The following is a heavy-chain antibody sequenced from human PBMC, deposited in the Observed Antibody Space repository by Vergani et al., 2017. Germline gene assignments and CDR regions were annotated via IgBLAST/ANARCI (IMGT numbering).Heavy chain of an antibody. V-gene: IGHV1-2*02. D-gene: IGHD4-17*01. Sequence: QVQLVQSGAEVKKPGASVKVSCKASGGTFSSYAISWVRQAPGQGLEWMGRINAGNGNTKYSQKFQGRVTMTRDTSISTAYMELSRLRSDDTAVYYCARILDYGDYDGEDYYYYGMDVWGQGTTVTVSS. J-gene: IGHJ6*02. CDR2: INAGNGNT. CDR3: ARILDYGDYDGEDYYYYGMDV. CDR1: GGTFSSYA.